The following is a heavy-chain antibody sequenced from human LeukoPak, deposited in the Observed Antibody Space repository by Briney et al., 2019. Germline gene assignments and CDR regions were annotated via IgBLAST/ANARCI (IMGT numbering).Heavy chain of an antibody. CDR2: ISYDGRNI. V-gene: IGHV3-30*18. Sequence: ISYDGRNIHYPDSVQGRFTISRHISTDTLWLQMDSLRTEDTAVYYCAKGPLRGTAAAVDYWGQGTLVTVSS. CDR3: AKGPLRGTAAAVDY. J-gene: IGHJ4*02. D-gene: IGHD2-2*01.